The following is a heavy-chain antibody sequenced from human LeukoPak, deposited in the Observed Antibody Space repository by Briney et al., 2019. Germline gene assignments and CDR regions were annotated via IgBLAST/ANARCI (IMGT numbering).Heavy chain of an antibody. CDR3: ARDFLDTMVRGVVWANWFDP. D-gene: IGHD3-10*01. CDR2: ISSSSSTI. V-gene: IGHV3-48*01. CDR1: GFTFSSYW. J-gene: IGHJ5*02. Sequence: GGSLRLSCAASGFTFSSYWMHWVRQAPGKGLEWVSYISSSSSTIYYADSVKGRFTISRDNAKNSLYLQMNSLRAEDTAVYYCARDFLDTMVRGVVWANWFDPWGQGTLVTVSS.